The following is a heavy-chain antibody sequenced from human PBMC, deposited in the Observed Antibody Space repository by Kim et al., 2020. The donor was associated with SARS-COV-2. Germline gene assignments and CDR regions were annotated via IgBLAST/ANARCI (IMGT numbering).Heavy chain of an antibody. Sequence: GSTSYADSVKGRFTISRDNSKNTLYLQMNSLRAEDTAVYYCAKFQDAFDIWGQGTMVTVSS. CDR3: AKFQDAFDI. V-gene: IGHV3-23*01. CDR2: GST. J-gene: IGHJ3*02.